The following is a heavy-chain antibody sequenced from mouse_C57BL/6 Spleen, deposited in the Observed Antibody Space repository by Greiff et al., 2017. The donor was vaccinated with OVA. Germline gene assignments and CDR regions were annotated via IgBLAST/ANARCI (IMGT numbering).Heavy chain of an antibody. J-gene: IGHJ3*01. Sequence: DVKLVESGGGLVKPGGSLKLSCAASGFTFSSYAMSWVRQTPEKRLEWVATISDGGSYTYYPDNVKGRFTISRDNAKNNLYLQMSHLKSEDTAMYYCAREGTGTGGFAYWGQGTLVTVSA. CDR3: AREGTGTGGFAY. CDR2: ISDGGSYT. D-gene: IGHD4-1*01. V-gene: IGHV5-4*01. CDR1: GFTFSSYA.